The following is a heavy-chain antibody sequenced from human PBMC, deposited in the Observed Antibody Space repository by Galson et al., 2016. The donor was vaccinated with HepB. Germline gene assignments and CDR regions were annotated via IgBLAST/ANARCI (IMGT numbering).Heavy chain of an antibody. D-gene: IGHD2-15*01. CDR3: ARDSGYCSGGSCYGDAFDV. J-gene: IGHJ3*01. V-gene: IGHV3-30*04. CDR1: GFSFNDYG. CDR2: ISYGGDI. Sequence: SLRLSCAASGFSFNDYGFHWVRQAPGKGLEWLAMISYGGDIYYTDSVKGRFTISRDNSENTLYLQMSGLRPEGTAVYYCARDSGYCSGGSCYGDAFDVWGQGAMVTVSS.